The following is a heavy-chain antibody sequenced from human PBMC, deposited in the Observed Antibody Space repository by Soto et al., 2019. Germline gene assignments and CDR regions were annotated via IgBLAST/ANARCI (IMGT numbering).Heavy chain of an antibody. Sequence: QVQLVQSGAEVKKPGASVKVSCKASGYTFTHDGINWVRQAPGQGLEWLGGVSAYNGERRYAQRVQARVIMTTDTSTTPAYMELRRLTADDTAVYYCSRGTSIPASGDYWGQGTLVTVSS. CDR1: GYTFTHDG. D-gene: IGHD6-6*01. V-gene: IGHV1-18*01. CDR2: VSAYNGER. CDR3: SRGTSIPASGDY. J-gene: IGHJ4*01.